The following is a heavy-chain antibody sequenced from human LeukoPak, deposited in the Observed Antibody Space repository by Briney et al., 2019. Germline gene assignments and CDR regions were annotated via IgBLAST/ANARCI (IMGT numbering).Heavy chain of an antibody. CDR3: AKDRPNYYGSNGHYYRRDGDY. CDR2: ITSSCDGT. D-gene: IGHD3-22*01. V-gene: IGHV3-23*01. J-gene: IGHJ4*02. CDR1: GFTFSIYA. Sequence: PGGSLRLSCAASGFTFSIYAMSWVRQAPGKGLQWVSSITSSCDGTCYADSVKGRFTISRDNSEYMFYLQMNSLRVEDTAVYFCAKDRPNYYGSNGHYYRRDGDYWGQGTLVTVSS.